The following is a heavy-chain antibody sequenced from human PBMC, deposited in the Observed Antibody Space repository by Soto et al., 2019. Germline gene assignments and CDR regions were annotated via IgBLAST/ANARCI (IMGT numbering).Heavy chain of an antibody. J-gene: IGHJ4*02. Sequence: SETLSLTCTVSGGSISSYSWSWIRQPPGKGLEWIGYIYYSGTTSYNPSLNSRVTMSVDTSKNQFSLKVNSVTAADTAVYYCARESYYGSGATVVAYWGQGTLVTVSS. CDR3: ARESYYGSGATVVAY. CDR2: IYYSGTT. CDR1: GGSISSYS. D-gene: IGHD3-10*01. V-gene: IGHV4-59*01.